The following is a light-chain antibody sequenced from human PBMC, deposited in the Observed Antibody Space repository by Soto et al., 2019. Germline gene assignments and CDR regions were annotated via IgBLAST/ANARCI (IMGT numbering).Light chain of an antibody. V-gene: IGLV2-14*01. J-gene: IGLJ2*01. Sequence: QSALTQPASVSGSPGQSITISCTGTSNDVGGYNYVSWYQQHSGKAPKLMIYDVTNWPSGVSNRFSGYKSGNTASLTIYGLQADDEADYYCSSYSSSSTLVFGGVTKLTVL. CDR1: SNDVGGYNY. CDR3: SSYSSSSTLV. CDR2: DVT.